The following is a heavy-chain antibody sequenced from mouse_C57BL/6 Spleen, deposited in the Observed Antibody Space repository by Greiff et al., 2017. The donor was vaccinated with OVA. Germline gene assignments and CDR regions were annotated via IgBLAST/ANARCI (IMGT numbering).Heavy chain of an antibody. Sequence: EVQLQESGPGLVKPSQSLSLTCSVTGYTFTSGYHWNLTRQVPGNILERMGDIRYTGSNNYNPTLKNRTSITRDTSENQLFLRLNSVTTEDTATYYWARNWDYWGKGTTLSVSS. CDR3: ARNWDY. V-gene: IGHV3-6*01. J-gene: IGHJ2*01. CDR1: GYTFTSGYH. CDR2: IRYTGSN.